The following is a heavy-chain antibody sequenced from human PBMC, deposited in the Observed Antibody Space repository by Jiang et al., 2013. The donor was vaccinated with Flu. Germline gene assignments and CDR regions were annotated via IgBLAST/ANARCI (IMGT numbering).Heavy chain of an antibody. D-gene: IGHD2-2*01. J-gene: IGHJ3*02. V-gene: IGHV4-34*01. CDR3: ARQTGEVVPATTDHAFDI. CDR2: INHRGST. CDR1: GGSFSGYY. Sequence: ELLKPSETLSLTCAVYGGSFSGYYWSWIRQPPGKGLEWIGEINHRGSTNYNPSLKSRVTISVDTSKNQFSLKLSSVTAADTAVYYCARQTGEVVPATTDHAFDI.